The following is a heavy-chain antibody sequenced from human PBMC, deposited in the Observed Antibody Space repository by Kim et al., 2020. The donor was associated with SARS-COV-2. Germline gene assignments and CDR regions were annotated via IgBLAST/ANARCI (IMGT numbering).Heavy chain of an antibody. J-gene: IGHJ5*02. CDR2: FDPEDGET. V-gene: IGHV1-24*01. Sequence: ASVKVSCKVSGYTLTELSMHWVRQAPGKGLEWMGGFDPEDGETIYAQKFQGRVTMTEDTSTDTAYMELSSLRSENTAVYYCATARIVGAYNWFEPWGQGTLVTVSS. CDR3: ATARIVGAYNWFEP. CDR1: GYTLTELS. D-gene: IGHD1-26*01.